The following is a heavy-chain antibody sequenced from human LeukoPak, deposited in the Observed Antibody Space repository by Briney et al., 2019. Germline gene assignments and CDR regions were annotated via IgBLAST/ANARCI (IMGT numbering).Heavy chain of an antibody. V-gene: IGHV4-39*01. J-gene: IGHJ2*01. CDR3: ARGITMIAVVIHDWYFDL. D-gene: IGHD3-22*01. CDR2: IYYSRST. Sequence: PGGSLRLSCAASGFIFSTYWMSWVRQPPGKGLEWIGSIYYSRSTSYNPSLKSRVTISVDTSKNQFSLKLSSVTAADTAVYYCARGITMIAVVIHDWYFDLWGRGTLVTVSS. CDR1: GFIFSTYW.